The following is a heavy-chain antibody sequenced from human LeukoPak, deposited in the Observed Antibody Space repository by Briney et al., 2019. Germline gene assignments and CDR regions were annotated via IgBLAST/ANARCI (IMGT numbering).Heavy chain of an antibody. CDR1: GFTLSTYW. CDR3: AKIPKGGYFDS. Sequence: GGSLRLSCAASGFTLSTYWMHWVRQAPGKGLVWVSHISPSGDSTYYADSVKGRFTISRDSSKNTLSLQMNSLRAEDTAVYYCAKIPKGGYFDSWGQGTLVTVSS. J-gene: IGHJ4*02. V-gene: IGHV3-23*01. CDR2: ISPSGDST. D-gene: IGHD2-2*01.